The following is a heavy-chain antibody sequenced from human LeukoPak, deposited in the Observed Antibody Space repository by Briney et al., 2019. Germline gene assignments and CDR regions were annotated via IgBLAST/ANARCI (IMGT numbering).Heavy chain of an antibody. V-gene: IGHV3-11*01. CDR1: GFSFSDYY. CDR3: AREEVGATETWYFDL. J-gene: IGHJ2*01. Sequence: GGSLRLSCAASGFSFSDYYMSWIRQAPGKGLEWISYISNSDTSLYYVDSVMGRFTISRDNAKNSLYLQMNSLRAEDTAVYYCAREEVGATETWYFDLWGRGTLVTVSS. CDR2: ISNSDTSL. D-gene: IGHD1-26*01.